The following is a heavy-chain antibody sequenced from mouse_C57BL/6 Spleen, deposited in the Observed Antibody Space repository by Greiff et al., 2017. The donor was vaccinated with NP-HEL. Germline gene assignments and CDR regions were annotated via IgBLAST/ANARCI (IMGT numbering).Heavy chain of an antibody. CDR1: RFTFSSYA. V-gene: IGHV5-4*01. CDR3: ARGDYAMDY. Sequence: EVQRVESGGGLVKPGGSLKLSCAASRFTFSSYAMSWVRQTPEKRLEWVATISDGGSYTYYPDNVKGRFPISRDNAKNNLYLQMSHLKSEDTAMYYCARGDYAMDYWGQGTSVTVSS. CDR2: ISDGGSYT. J-gene: IGHJ4*01.